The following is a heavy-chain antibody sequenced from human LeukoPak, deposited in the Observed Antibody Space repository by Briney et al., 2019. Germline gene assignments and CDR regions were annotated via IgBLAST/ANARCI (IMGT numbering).Heavy chain of an antibody. D-gene: IGHD1-14*01. CDR2: IYYSGST. CDR1: GVSISSGYW. J-gene: IGHJ4*02. Sequence: PSGTLSLTCAVSGVSISSGYWWSWVRQPPGKGLEWIGYIYYSGSTYYNPSLESRVTISVDTSKNQFSLKLSSVTATDTAVYYCAREGDPEGHWGQGTLVTVSS. V-gene: IGHV4-4*02. CDR3: AREGDPEGH.